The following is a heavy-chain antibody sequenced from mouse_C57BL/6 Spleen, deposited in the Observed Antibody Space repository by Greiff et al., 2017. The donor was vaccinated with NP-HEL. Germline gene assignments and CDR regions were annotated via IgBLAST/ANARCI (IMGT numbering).Heavy chain of an antibody. CDR3: ARSEAPMDY. V-gene: IGHV1-50*01. Sequence: QVHVKQPGAELVKPGASVKLSCKASGYTFTSYWMQWVKQRPGQGLEWIGEIDPSDSYTNYNQKFKGKATLTVDTSSSTAYMQLSSLTSEDSAVYYCARSEAPMDYWGQGTSVTVSS. CDR1: GYTFTSYW. J-gene: IGHJ4*01. CDR2: IDPSDSYT.